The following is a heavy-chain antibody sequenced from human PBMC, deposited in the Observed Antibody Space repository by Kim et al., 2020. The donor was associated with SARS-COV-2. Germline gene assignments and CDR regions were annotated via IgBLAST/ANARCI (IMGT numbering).Heavy chain of an antibody. V-gene: IGHV4-34*01. CDR1: GGSFSGYY. D-gene: IGHD3-22*01. CDR2: INHSGST. Sequence: SETLSLTCAVYGGSFSGYYWSWIRQPPGKGLEWIGEINHSGSTNYNPSLKSQVTISVDTSKNQFSLKLSSVTAADTAVYYCARWSGGLSMIVVVKGYYYYYMDVGGKGTTVTFPS. CDR3: ARWSGGLSMIVVVKGYYYYYMDV. J-gene: IGHJ6*03.